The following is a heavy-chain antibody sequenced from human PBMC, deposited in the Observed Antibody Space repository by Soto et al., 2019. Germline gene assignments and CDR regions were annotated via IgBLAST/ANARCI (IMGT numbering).Heavy chain of an antibody. Sequence: EVQLVESGGGLVQPGRSLRLSCAASGFTFDDYAMHWVRQAPGKGLEWVSGISWTSGSIGYADSVKGRFTISRDNAKNSLYLQMNSLRAEDTALYYCAKDKWALSYYFDYLGQGTLVTVSS. V-gene: IGHV3-9*01. CDR3: AKDKWALSYYFDY. CDR2: ISWTSGSI. CDR1: GFTFDDYA. J-gene: IGHJ4*02. D-gene: IGHD1-26*01.